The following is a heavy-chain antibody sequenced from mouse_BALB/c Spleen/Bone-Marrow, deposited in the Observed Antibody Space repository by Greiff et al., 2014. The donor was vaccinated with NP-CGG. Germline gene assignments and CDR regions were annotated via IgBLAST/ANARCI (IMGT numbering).Heavy chain of an antibody. CDR2: IRDKAYGYTT. CDR3: AKFPMDY. CDR1: GFTFTDYY. V-gene: IGHV7-3*02. J-gene: IGHJ4*01. Sequence: EVQGVESGGGLVQPGGSLRLSCTTSGFTFTDYYMSWVRQPPGKALEWLAFIRDKAYGYTTEYSASVRGRFTISRDNSQSILYLQMSTLRAEDSATYYCAKFPMDYWGQGTSVTVSS.